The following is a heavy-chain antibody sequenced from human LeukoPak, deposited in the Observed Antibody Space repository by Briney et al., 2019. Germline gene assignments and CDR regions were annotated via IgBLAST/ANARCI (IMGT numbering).Heavy chain of an antibody. CDR3: ARVMVAAAN. D-gene: IGHD6-13*01. CDR2: ISYDGSNK. V-gene: IGHV3-30-3*01. Sequence: GGSLRLSCATSGFTLSSYAMHWVRQAPGKGLEWVAVISYDGSNKYYADSVKGRFTISRDNSKNTLYLQMNSLRAEDTAVYYCARVMVAAANWGQGTLVTVSS. J-gene: IGHJ4*02. CDR1: GFTLSSYA.